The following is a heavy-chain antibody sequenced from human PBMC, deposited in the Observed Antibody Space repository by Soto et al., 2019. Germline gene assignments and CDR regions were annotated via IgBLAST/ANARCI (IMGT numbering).Heavy chain of an antibody. CDR2: IRSKANSYAT. V-gene: IGHV3-73*02. J-gene: IGHJ4*02. CDR1: GFTFSGSA. Sequence: EVQLVESGGGWVQPGGSLKLSCAASGFTFSGSAMHWVRQASGKGLEWVGRIRSKANSYATAYAASVKGRFTISRDDAKNTAYLQMNSLKTEDTAVYYCTAWNSGSQTDYWGQGTLVTVSS. D-gene: IGHD1-26*01. CDR3: TAWNSGSQTDY.